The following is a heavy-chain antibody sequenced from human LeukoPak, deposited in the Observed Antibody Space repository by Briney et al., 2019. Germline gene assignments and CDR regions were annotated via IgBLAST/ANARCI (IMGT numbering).Heavy chain of an antibody. CDR2: IIPIFGTA. J-gene: IGHJ6*03. CDR1: GGTFISYA. V-gene: IGHV1-69*05. Sequence: ASXKVSCKASGGTFISYAISWVRQAPGQGLEWMGRIIPIFGTANYAQKFQGRVTITTDESTSTAYMELSSLRSEDTAVYYCARDSAATSYYYYMDVWGKGTTVTVSS. CDR3: ARDSAATSYYYYMDV. D-gene: IGHD1-14*01.